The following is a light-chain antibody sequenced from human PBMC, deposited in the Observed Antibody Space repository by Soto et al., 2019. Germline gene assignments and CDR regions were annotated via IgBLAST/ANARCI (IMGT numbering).Light chain of an antibody. CDR1: VLAKKY. J-gene: IGLJ3*02. CDR2: KDS. CDR3: YSAADNPWV. V-gene: IGLV3-27*01. Sequence: SYELTQPSSVSVSPGQTARITCSGDVLAKKYARWFQQKPGQAPVLVIYKDSERPSGIPERFSGSSSGTTVTLTTSGAQVEDEADYYCYSAADNPWVFGGGTKLTVL.